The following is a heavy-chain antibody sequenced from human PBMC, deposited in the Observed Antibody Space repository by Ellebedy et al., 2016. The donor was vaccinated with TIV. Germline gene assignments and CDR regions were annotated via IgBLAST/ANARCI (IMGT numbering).Heavy chain of an antibody. CDR2: VYTSGSA. J-gene: IGHJ5*02. Sequence: MPSETLSLTCTVSGGSISRYYWSWIPQHAGKGMEWIGRVYTSGSANYKPVVKCRVTMSVDTSKHQFSLKLSSVTAADTAVYYCARTVVAANNCFDPWGQGTLVTVSS. CDR1: GGSISRYY. D-gene: IGHD2-15*01. CDR3: ARTVVAANNCFDP. V-gene: IGHV4-4*07.